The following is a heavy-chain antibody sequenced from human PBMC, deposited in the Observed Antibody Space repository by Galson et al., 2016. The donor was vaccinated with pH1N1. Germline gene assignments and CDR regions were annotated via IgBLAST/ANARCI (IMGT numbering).Heavy chain of an antibody. D-gene: IGHD1-14*01. CDR3: ARREGIRYYYSGMDV. V-gene: IGHV4-30-4*01. Sequence: LSLTCTVSGGSMNSADYYWSWIRQPPGKGLEWIGYIYYSGTTYFSPSLKSRLSMSVDMSNNQFSLTLNSVTAADTAVYYCARREGIRYYYSGMDVWGQGTTVTVFS. J-gene: IGHJ6*02. CDR2: IYYSGTT. CDR1: GGSMNSADYY.